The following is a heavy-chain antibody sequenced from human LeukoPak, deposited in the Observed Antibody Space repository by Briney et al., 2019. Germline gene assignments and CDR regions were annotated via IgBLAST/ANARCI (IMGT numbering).Heavy chain of an antibody. CDR2: ITGSGTGSGDST. CDR3: ARDGWGYSGYDERTGDYYYYGMDV. V-gene: IGHV3-23*01. CDR1: GFTFSNYA. Sequence: GGSLRLSCAASGFTFSNYAMSWVRQAPGKGLEWVSAITGSGTGSGDSTYYADSVKGRFTISRDNSKNTLYLQMNSLRAEDTAVYYCARDGWGYSGYDERTGDYYYYGMDVWGQGTTVTVSS. D-gene: IGHD5-12*01. J-gene: IGHJ6*02.